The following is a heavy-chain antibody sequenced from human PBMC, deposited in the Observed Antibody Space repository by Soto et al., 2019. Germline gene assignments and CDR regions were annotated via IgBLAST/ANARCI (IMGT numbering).Heavy chain of an antibody. J-gene: IGHJ4*02. CDR2: IRSKANSYAT. D-gene: IGHD3-22*01. CDR1: GFTFSGSA. Sequence: PGGSLRLSCAASGFTFSGSAMHWVRQASGKGLEWVGRIRSKANSYATAYAASVKGRFTISRDDSKNTAYLQMNSLKTEDTAVYYCTRPRPDYYDSSGYSEGGDYWGQGT. CDR3: TRPRPDYYDSSGYSEGGDY. V-gene: IGHV3-73*01.